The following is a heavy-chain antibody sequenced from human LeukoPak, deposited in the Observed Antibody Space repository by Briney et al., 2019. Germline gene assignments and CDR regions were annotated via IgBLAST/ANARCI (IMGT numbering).Heavy chain of an antibody. CDR2: ISGSGGST. D-gene: IGHD3-10*01. J-gene: IGHJ4*02. V-gene: IGHV3-23*01. CDR1: GFTFSSYA. CDR3: AKDPSRPLWFGEPHDY. Sequence: GGSLRLSCAASGFTFSSYAMSWVRQAPGKGLGWVSAISGSGGSTYYADSVKGRFTISRDNSKNTLYLQMNSLRTEDTAVYYCAKDPSRPLWFGEPHDYWGQGTLVTVSS.